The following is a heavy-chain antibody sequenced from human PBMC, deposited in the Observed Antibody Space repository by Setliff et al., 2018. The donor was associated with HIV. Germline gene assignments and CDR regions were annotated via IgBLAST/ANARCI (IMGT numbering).Heavy chain of an antibody. J-gene: IGHJ4*02. CDR3: AKERLYGSGRAFDY. Sequence: PGGSLRLSCAASGFTFFSSALTWVRQAPGKGLEWVSLIQSGGITYYADSVKGRFTISRDNSNNTLSLQMSSLRAEDTAQYYCAKERLYGSGRAFDYWGQGTLVTVSS. CDR2: IQSGGIT. D-gene: IGHD3-10*01. CDR1: GFTFFSSA. V-gene: IGHV3-23*01.